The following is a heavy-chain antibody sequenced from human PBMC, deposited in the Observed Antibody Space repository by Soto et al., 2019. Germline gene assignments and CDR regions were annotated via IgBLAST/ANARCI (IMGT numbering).Heavy chain of an antibody. V-gene: IGHV3-53*01. J-gene: IGHJ4*02. Sequence: GGSLRLSCAASGLTVGSNYMSWVRQAPGKGLEWVSVIYSRGATYYADAVKGRFTISRDTSQNTLFLQMNSLRVEDTAVYYCARDSYYYDTSGHSYYFEYWGQGTRVTVSS. D-gene: IGHD3-22*01. CDR1: GLTVGSNY. CDR2: IYSRGAT. CDR3: ARDSYYYDTSGHSYYFEY.